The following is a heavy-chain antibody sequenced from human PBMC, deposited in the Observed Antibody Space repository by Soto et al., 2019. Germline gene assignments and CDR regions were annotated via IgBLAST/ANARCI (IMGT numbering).Heavy chain of an antibody. CDR1: GGTFSSYA. Sequence: GASVKVSCKASGGTFSSYAISWVRQAPGQGLEWMGGIIPNFGKANYAQKFQGRVTMTEDTSTDTAYMELSSLRSEDTAVYYCATFPLFPASGPQEHDYWGQGTLVTVSS. J-gene: IGHJ4*02. V-gene: IGHV1-69*06. CDR3: ATFPLFPASGPQEHDY. D-gene: IGHD3-10*01. CDR2: IIPNFGKA.